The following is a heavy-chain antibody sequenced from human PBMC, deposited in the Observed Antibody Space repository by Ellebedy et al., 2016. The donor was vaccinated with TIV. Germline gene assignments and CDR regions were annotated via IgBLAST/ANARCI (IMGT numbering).Heavy chain of an antibody. J-gene: IGHJ6*02. CDR1: GFTFSSNA. CDR2: ISGSGGST. CDR3: AKDDDILTGYRDYFYYGMDV. D-gene: IGHD3-9*01. V-gene: IGHV3-23*01. Sequence: GESLKISCAASGFTFSSNAMTWVRQAPGKGLEWVSAISGSGGSTYYADSVKGRFTISRDNSKKPLYLQMNTLRAEDTALYYCAKDDDILTGYRDYFYYGMDVWGQGTTVTVSS.